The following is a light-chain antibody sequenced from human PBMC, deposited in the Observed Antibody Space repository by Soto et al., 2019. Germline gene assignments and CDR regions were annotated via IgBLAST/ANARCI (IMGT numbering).Light chain of an antibody. V-gene: IGKV3-20*01. CDR2: GAS. CDR3: QQYGSSGT. CDR1: QSVSNNY. Sequence: DIALTQSAGPLSLSPGERATPSCMASQSVSNNYLAWYQQKPGQAPRILIYGASNRATGIPDRCSGGGSGTVFTLTISRLEPEYVAVYYCQQYGSSGTFGQGTKVDIK. J-gene: IGKJ1*01.